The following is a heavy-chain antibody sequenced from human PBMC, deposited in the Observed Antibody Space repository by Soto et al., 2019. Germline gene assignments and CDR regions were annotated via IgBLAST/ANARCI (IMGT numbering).Heavy chain of an antibody. V-gene: IGHV1-18*01. J-gene: IGHJ4*02. D-gene: IGHD5-18*01. CDR1: GYTFTNYG. CDR3: APHALDTGMPSGY. Sequence: QVQLVQSGAEVREPGASVKVSCKASGYTFTNYGVSWVRQAPGQGLEWMGWIGGYKGNTNYAQKLQGRVTLTTDTSRSTAYMELRSLRSDDTAVYSCAPHALDTGMPSGYWGQGTLVTVSS. CDR2: IGGYKGNT.